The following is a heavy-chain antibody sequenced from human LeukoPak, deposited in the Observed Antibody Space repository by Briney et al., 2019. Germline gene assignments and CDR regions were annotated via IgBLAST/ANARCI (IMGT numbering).Heavy chain of an antibody. V-gene: IGHV2-5*01. CDR1: GFSLSTSGLG. D-gene: IGHD3-3*01. CDR3: AHRGYDFWSGYYYFAY. J-gene: IGHJ4*02. Sequence: SGPTLVNPTQTLTLACSFSGFSLSTSGLGVGWIRQPPGKALEWLALIYWNDDKRYSPSPESRLTIVKDTSKNQVVLTMTNMDPVDTATYYCAHRGYDFWSGYYYFAYWGQGTLVTVSS. CDR2: IYWNDDK.